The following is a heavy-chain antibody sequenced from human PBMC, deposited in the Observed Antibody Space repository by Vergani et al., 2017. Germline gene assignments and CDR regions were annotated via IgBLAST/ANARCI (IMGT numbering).Heavy chain of an antibody. CDR2: INHSGST. CDR1: GGSISSGSYY. V-gene: IGHV4-61*02. CDR3: ARRADIVVVPEPAPHYGMDV. J-gene: IGHJ6*02. D-gene: IGHD2-2*01. Sequence: QVQLQESGPGLVKPSQTLSLTCTVSGGSISSGSYYWSWIRQPAGKGLEWIGEINHSGSTNYNPSLKSRVTISVDTSKNQFSLKLSSVTAADTAVYYCARRADIVVVPEPAPHYGMDVWGQGTTVTVSS.